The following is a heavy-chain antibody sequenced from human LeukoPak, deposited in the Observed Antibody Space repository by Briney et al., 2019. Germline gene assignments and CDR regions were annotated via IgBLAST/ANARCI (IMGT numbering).Heavy chain of an antibody. CDR1: GGSITNCC. J-gene: IGHJ6*03. V-gene: IGHV4-4*07. CDR2: ISSTVNT. Sequence: PSETLSLTCTVSGGSITNCCWGWIRQPAGRGLDWIGRISSTVNTAYSPSLQIRVTMSVDTSKNQCSLKLNSVIAADTAVYYCARVPPSYSDSSKIYYYYYVDVWGKGTPVTVSS. D-gene: IGHD1-26*01. CDR3: ARVPPSYSDSSKIYYYYYVDV.